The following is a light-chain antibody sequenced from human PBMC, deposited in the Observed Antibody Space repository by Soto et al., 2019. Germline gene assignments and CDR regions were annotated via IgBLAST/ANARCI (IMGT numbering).Light chain of an antibody. CDR3: QQYNSYSLT. CDR1: QSISSR. CDR2: KAS. Sequence: DIQMTQSPSTLSASVGDRVTITCRASQSISSRLAWYQQKPGKAPKLLIYKASNLESGVPSRFSGSGSGTEFTLTISSLQPDDFATYYCQQYNSYSLTFGGGTKVDIK. J-gene: IGKJ4*01. V-gene: IGKV1-5*03.